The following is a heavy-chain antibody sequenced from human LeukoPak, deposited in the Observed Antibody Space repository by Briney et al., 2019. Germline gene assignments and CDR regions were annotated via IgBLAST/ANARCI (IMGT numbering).Heavy chain of an antibody. J-gene: IGHJ3*02. CDR2: ISGSGGST. D-gene: IGHD3-10*01. Sequence: GGSLLLSCAASGFTFSSYAMSWVRQAPGKGLEWVSAISGSGGSTYYADSVKGRFTISRDNSKNTLYLQMNSLRAEDTAVYYCAKREDGYYGSGSAFDIWGQGTMVTVSS. CDR3: AKREDGYYGSGSAFDI. V-gene: IGHV3-23*01. CDR1: GFTFSSYA.